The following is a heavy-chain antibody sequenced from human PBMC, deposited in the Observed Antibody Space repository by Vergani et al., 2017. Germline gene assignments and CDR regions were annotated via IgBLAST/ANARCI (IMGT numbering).Heavy chain of an antibody. V-gene: IGHV3-9*01. CDR2: ISWNSGSI. J-gene: IGHJ4*02. CDR3: AKDTSNYDFWSGYYDY. D-gene: IGHD3-3*01. CDR1: GFTFSSYA. Sequence: EVQLLESGGGLVQPGGSLRLSCAASGFTFSSYAMSWVRQAPGKGLEWVSGISWNSGSIGYADSVKGRFTIPRDNAKNSLYLQMNSLRAEDTALYYCAKDTSNYDFWSGYYDYWGQGTLVTVSS.